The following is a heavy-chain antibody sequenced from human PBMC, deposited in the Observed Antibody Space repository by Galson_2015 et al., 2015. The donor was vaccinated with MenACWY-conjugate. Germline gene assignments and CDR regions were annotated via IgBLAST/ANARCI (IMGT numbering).Heavy chain of an antibody. V-gene: IGHV3-7*03. CDR2: IKQDGSEK. J-gene: IGHJ4*02. CDR1: GFIFNNYW. Sequence: SLRLSCAASGFIFNNYWMSWVRQVPGKGPEWVANIKQDGSEKYYVDSVRGRFTISRDNAKNSLYLQMNSLRAEDTAVYNCARDLGFYCSRNDCYSPYWGQGTLVTVSS. CDR3: ARDLGFYCSRNDCYSPY. D-gene: IGHD2-2*01.